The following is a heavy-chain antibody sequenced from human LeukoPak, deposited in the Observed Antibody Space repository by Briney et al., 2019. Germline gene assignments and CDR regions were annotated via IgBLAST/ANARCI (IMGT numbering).Heavy chain of an antibody. CDR3: ARDREYSYRRKDY. V-gene: IGHV3-48*01. CDR2: ISSSSSTI. J-gene: IGHJ4*02. D-gene: IGHD5-18*01. Sequence: GGSLRLSCAASGFTFRIYSMSWVRQAPGKGLEWVSYISSSSSTIYYADSVKGRFTISRDNAKNSLYLQMNSLRAEDTAVYYCARDREYSYRRKDYWGQGTLVTVSS. CDR1: GFTFRIYS.